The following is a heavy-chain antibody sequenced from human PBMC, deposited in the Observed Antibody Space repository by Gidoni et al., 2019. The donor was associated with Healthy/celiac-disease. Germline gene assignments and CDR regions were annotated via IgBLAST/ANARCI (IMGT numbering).Heavy chain of an antibody. J-gene: IGHJ6*03. D-gene: IGHD3-3*01. V-gene: IGHV4-30-4*01. Sequence: QVQLQESGPGLVKPSQTLSLPCTVSGGSIRSGYYYWSWIRQPPGKGLEWIGYIYYSGSTYYNPSRKSRVTISVDTSKNQFSLKLSSVTAADTAVYYCARAIHYTIFGVVIHRYYYYMDVWGKGTTVTVSS. CDR1: GGSIRSGYYY. CDR3: ARAIHYTIFGVVIHRYYYYMDV. CDR2: IYYSGST.